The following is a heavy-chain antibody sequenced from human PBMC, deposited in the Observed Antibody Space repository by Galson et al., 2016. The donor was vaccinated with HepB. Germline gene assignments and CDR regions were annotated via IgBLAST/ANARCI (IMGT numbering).Heavy chain of an antibody. CDR2: IYIGGST. J-gene: IGHJ4*02. V-gene: IGHV3-53*01. Sequence: SLRLSCAASGFTVSSNYMSWVRQAPGKGLEWVSVIYIGGSTYYADSVKGRFTISRDNPKNTVYLQMSSLRAEDTAVYYCVSSSNYYISDSWGQGTLVTVSS. CDR1: GFTVSSNY. D-gene: IGHD3-22*01. CDR3: VSSSNYYISDS.